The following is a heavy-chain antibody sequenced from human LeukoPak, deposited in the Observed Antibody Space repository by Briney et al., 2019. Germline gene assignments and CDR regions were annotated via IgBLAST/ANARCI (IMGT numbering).Heavy chain of an antibody. V-gene: IGHV3-23*01. CDR3: AKDRNIVVVTALDY. Sequence: GGSLRLSCAASGFTFSSYAMSWVRQAPGKGLEWVSAISGSGGSTYYADSVKGRFTTSRDNSKNTLYLQMNSLRAEDTAVYYCAKDRNIVVVTALDYWGQGTLVTVSS. J-gene: IGHJ4*02. D-gene: IGHD2-21*02. CDR2: ISGSGGST. CDR1: GFTFSSYA.